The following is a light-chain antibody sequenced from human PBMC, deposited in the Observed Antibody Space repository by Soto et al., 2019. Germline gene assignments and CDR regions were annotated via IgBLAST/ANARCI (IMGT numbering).Light chain of an antibody. Sequence: QSVLTQPPSVSGAPGQRVTISCTGSSSNIGAGYDVHWYQQLPGTAPNLLIYGNSNRPSGVPDRLSGSKSGTSASLAITGLQAEDEADYYCQSYDSSLSNWVFGGGTKVTVL. CDR1: SSNIGAGYD. J-gene: IGLJ3*02. V-gene: IGLV1-40*01. CDR2: GNS. CDR3: QSYDSSLSNWV.